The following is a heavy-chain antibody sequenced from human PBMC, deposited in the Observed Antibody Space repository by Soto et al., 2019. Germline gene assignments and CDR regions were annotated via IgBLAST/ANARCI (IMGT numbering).Heavy chain of an antibody. D-gene: IGHD4-17*01. CDR2: ISYDGSNK. CDR3: AKDRTVSYFDY. V-gene: IGHV3-30*18. J-gene: IGHJ4*02. Sequence: PGRSLRLSCAASGFTFNSYGMHWVRQAPGKGLEWVAVISYDGSNKYYADSVKGRFTISRDNSKNTLYLQMNSLRTEDTAVYYCAKDRTVSYFDYWGQGTLVTVSS. CDR1: GFTFNSYG.